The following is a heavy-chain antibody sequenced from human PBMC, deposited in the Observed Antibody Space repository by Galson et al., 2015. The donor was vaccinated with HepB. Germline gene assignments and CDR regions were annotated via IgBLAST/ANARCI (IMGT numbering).Heavy chain of an antibody. V-gene: IGHV1-2*06. Sequence: SVKVSCKASGYTFTGYYMHWVRQAPGQGLEWMGRINPNSGGTNYAQNFKGRVTMTRDTSISTAYMELSSLRADDTAVYYCATFGGVIGDYWGQGTLVTVSS. J-gene: IGHJ4*02. D-gene: IGHD3-16*02. CDR3: ATFGGVIGDY. CDR2: INPNSGGT. CDR1: GYTFTGYY.